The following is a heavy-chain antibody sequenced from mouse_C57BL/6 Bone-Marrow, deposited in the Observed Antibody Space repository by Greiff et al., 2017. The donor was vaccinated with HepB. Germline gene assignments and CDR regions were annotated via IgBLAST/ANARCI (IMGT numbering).Heavy chain of an antibody. V-gene: IGHV1-53*01. CDR2: INPSNGGT. CDR1: GYTFTSYW. Sequence: VQLQQPGTELVKPGASVKLSCKASGYTFTSYWMHWVKQRPGQGLEWIGNINPSNGGTNYNEKFKNKATLTVDKSSSTAYMQLSSLTSEDSAVYKCARGGNYDYAMDYWGQGTSVTVSS. D-gene: IGHD2-1*01. J-gene: IGHJ4*01. CDR3: ARGGNYDYAMDY.